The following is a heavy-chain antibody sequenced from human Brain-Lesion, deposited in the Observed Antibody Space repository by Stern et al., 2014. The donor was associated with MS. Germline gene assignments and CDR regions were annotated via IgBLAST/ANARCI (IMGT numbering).Heavy chain of an antibody. D-gene: IGHD1-26*01. J-gene: IGHJ4*02. CDR1: GGSISSSTYY. CDR2: IYYSGFT. V-gene: IGHV4-39*01. CDR3: ARHDSVPRPSQLYSARDRGPGYFDY. Sequence: QVQLQESGPGLVKPSETLSLTCTVSGGSISSSTYYWAWIRQPPGQGLEWIGNIYYSGFTYYNPSLKSRVPISVDMSKNQFSLKLSSVTAADTAIYYCARHDSVPRPSQLYSARDRGPGYFDYWGQGTLVTVSS.